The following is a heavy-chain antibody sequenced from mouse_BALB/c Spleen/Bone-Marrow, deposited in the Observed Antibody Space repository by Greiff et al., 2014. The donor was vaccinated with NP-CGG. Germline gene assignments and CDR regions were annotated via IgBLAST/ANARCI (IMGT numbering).Heavy chain of an antibody. V-gene: IGHV5-6*01. Sequence: VQLQQSGGDLVKPGGSLKLSCAASGFTFSSYGMSWVRPTPDKRLEWVATISSGGSYTYYPDSVKGRFTISRDNAKNTLYLQMSSLKSEDTAMYYCARGGGAYYGNYWFAYWGQGTLVTVSA. D-gene: IGHD2-10*01. CDR3: ARGGGAYYGNYWFAY. CDR2: ISSGGSYT. CDR1: GFTFSSYG. J-gene: IGHJ3*01.